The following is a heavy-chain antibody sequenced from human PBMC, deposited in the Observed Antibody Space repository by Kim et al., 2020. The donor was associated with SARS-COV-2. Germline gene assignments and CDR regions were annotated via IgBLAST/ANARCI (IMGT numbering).Heavy chain of an antibody. CDR1: GYTFTSYY. Sequence: SVKVSCKASGYTFTSYYMHWVRQAPGQGLEWMGIINPSGGSTSYAQKFQGRVTMTRDTSTSTVYMELSSLRSEDTAVYYCARVSAPDSDFNWFDPWGQGTLVTVSS. V-gene: IGHV1-46*01. CDR2: INPSGGST. CDR3: ARVSAPDSDFNWFDP. J-gene: IGHJ5*02.